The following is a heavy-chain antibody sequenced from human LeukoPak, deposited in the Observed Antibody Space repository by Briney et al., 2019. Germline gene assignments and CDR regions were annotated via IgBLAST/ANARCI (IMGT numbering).Heavy chain of an antibody. CDR1: VGTVGSYA. V-gene: IGHV1-69*04. D-gene: IGHD6-13*01. CDR3: ARDQGSSWYKLFDS. Sequence: AGNVSCKASVGTVGSYAISWVRQAPGQGRGWRGRIIPILGIANYAQKLQGRVTITADKSPSTAYMELSSLRSEDTTVYYCARDQGSSWYKLFDSWGQGALVTVSS. J-gene: IGHJ4*02. CDR2: IIPILGIA.